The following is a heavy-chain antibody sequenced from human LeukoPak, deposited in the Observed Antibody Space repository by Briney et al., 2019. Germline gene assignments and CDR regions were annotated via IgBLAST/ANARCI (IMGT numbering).Heavy chain of an antibody. CDR2: FDPEDGET. Sequence: ASLKVSCKVSGYTLTELSMHWVRQAPGKGLEWMGGFDPEDGETIYAQKFQGRVTMTEDTSTDTAYRELSCLRSEDTAVYYCATALGGSGSYYSWDYWGQGTLVTVSS. D-gene: IGHD3-10*01. V-gene: IGHV1-24*01. CDR1: GYTLTELS. J-gene: IGHJ4*02. CDR3: ATALGGSGSYYSWDY.